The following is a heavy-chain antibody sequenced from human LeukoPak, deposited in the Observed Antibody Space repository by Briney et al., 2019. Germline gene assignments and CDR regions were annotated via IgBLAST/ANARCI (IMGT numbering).Heavy chain of an antibody. V-gene: IGHV3-74*01. CDR2: INSDGSST. CDR1: GFTFSGYW. J-gene: IGHJ3*02. Sequence: PGGSLRLSCAASGFTFSGYWMHWVRQGPGKGLVWVSRINSDGSSTSYADSVKGRFTISRDNAKNSLYLQMNSLRAEDTAVYYCARAKRNGFDIWGQGTMVAVSS. CDR3: ARAKRNGFDI.